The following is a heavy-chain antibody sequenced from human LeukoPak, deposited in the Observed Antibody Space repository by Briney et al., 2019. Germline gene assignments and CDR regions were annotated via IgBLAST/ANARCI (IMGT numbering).Heavy chain of an antibody. CDR2: IYHSGST. J-gene: IGHJ4*02. V-gene: IGHV4-30-2*01. Sequence: PSETLSLTCAVSGGSISSGGYSWSWIRHPPGKGLEWIGYIYHSGSTYYNPSLKSRVTISVDRSKNQVSLKLSSVTAADTAVYYCARGHGDYPFDYWGQGTLVTVSS. CDR1: GGSISSGGYS. CDR3: ARGHGDYPFDY. D-gene: IGHD4-17*01.